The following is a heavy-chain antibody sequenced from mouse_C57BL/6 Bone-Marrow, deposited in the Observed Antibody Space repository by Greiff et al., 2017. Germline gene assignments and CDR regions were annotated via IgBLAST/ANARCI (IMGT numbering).Heavy chain of an antibody. CDR2: ISSGGSYT. Sequence: EVMLVESGGDLVKPGGSLKLSCAASGFTFSSYGMSWVRQTPDKRLAWVATISSGGSYTYYPDSVKGRFTISRDNAKNTLYLQMSSLKSEDTAMYYCARQGYYSNSYAMDYWGQGTSVTVSS. CDR3: ARQGYYSNSYAMDY. CDR1: GFTFSSYG. V-gene: IGHV5-6*01. D-gene: IGHD2-5*01. J-gene: IGHJ4*01.